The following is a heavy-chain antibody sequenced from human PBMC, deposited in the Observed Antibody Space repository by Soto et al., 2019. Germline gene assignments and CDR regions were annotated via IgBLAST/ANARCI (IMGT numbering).Heavy chain of an antibody. CDR3: ARERTAYYYYYGMDV. CDR2: INHSGST. J-gene: IGHJ6*02. Sequence: PSETLSLTCAVYGGSFSGYYWSWIRQPPGKGLEWIGEINHSGSTNYNPSLKSRVTISVDTSKNQFSLKLSSVTAADTAVYYCARERTAYYYYYGMDVWGQGTTVTVS. V-gene: IGHV4-34*01. CDR1: GGSFSGYY.